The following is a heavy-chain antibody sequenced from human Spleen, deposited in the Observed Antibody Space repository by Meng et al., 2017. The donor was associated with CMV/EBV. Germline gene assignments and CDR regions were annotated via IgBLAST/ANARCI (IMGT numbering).Heavy chain of an antibody. D-gene: IGHD3-3*01. CDR2: IYYSGST. V-gene: IGHV4-30-4*08. CDR1: GGSISTGDYY. CDR3: ARVLTIFGVVIIPDWFDP. J-gene: IGHJ5*02. Sequence: SETLSLTCTVSGGSISTGDYYWSWIRQPPGKGLEWIGYIYYSGSTYYNLSLKSRVTISVDTSKNQFPLKLSSVTAADTAVYYCARVLTIFGVVIIPDWFDPWGQGTLVIVSS.